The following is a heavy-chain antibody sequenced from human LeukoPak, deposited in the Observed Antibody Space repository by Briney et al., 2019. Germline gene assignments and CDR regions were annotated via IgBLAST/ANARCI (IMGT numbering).Heavy chain of an antibody. D-gene: IGHD7-27*01. CDR2: IYPDDSDT. CDR1: GYSFTSYW. J-gene: IGHJ3*02. Sequence: KPGESLKISCKGSGYSFTSYWIGWVRQMPGKGLEWMGIIYPDDSDTRYSPSFQGQVTFSADKSITTSYLQWSSLKASDSAMYYCARSTSWGTFDIWGQGTMVTVSS. CDR3: ARSTSWGTFDI. V-gene: IGHV5-51*03.